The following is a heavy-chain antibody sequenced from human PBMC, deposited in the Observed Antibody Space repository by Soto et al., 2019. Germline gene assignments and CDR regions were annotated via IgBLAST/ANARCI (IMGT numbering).Heavy chain of an antibody. J-gene: IGHJ6*02. D-gene: IGHD2-15*01. CDR2: IYPGDSDT. V-gene: IGHV5-51*01. Sequence: PGESLKISCKGSGYSFTSYWIGWVRQMPGKGLEWMGVIYPGDSDTRYSPSFQGQVTISADKSISTAYLQWSSLKASDTAMYYCARLSVVVVAATPNYYGMDVWGQGTTVTVSS. CDR1: GYSFTSYW. CDR3: ARLSVVVVAATPNYYGMDV.